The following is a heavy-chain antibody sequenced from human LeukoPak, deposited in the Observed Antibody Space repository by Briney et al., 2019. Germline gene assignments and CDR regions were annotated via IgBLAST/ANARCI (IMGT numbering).Heavy chain of an antibody. CDR2: INHSGST. Sequence: SETLSLTCAVYGGSFSGYYWSWIRQPPGKGLEWIGEINHSGSTNYNPSLKGRVTISVDTSKNQFSLKLSSVTAADTAVYYCADYYYDSSGYHHDAFDIWGQGTMVTVSS. CDR1: GGSFSGYY. J-gene: IGHJ3*02. CDR3: ADYYYDSSGYHHDAFDI. D-gene: IGHD3-22*01. V-gene: IGHV4-34*01.